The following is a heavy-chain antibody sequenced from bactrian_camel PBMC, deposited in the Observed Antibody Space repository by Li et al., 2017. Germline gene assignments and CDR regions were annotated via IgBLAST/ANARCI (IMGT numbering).Heavy chain of an antibody. D-gene: IGHD6*01. Sequence: HVQLVESGGDSVQAGGSLRLECVASRSTTSGNCWAWFRQGPGMGTEGVAAIDSDGSTSYADSVKGRFTISKDNAKNTLYLQMNSLKPEDTAMYYCAADVSPGGSWSCDGLFGYWGQGTQVTVS. J-gene: IGHJ6*01. V-gene: IGHV3S26*01. CDR1: RSTTSGNC. CDR3: AADVSPGGSWSCDGLFGY. CDR2: IDSDGST.